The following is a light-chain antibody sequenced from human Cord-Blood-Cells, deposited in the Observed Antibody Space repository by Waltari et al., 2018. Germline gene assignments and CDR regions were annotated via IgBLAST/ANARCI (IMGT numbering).Light chain of an antibody. CDR2: DVS. J-gene: IGLJ1*01. CDR1: SSDVGGYNY. V-gene: IGLV2-11*01. CDR3: CSYAGSYTYV. Sequence: QSALTQPRSVSGSPGQSVNISCPGPSSDVGGYNYVSWYQHHPGKAPKLMIYDVSKRPSGVPDRFSGSKSGNTASLTISGLQAEDEADYYCCSYAGSYTYVFGTGTKVTVL.